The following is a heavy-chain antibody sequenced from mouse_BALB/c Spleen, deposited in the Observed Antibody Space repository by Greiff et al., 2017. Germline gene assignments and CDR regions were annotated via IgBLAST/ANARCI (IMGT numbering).Heavy chain of an antibody. CDR1: GYAFTNYL. J-gene: IGHJ4*01. CDR2: INPGSGGT. Sequence: VQLQQSGAELVRPGTSVKVSCKASGYAFTNYLIEWVKQRPGQGLEWIGVINPGSGGTNYNEKFKGKATLTADKSSSTAYMQLSSLTSDDSAVYFCARSGRLLAMDYWGQGTSVTVSS. CDR3: ARSGRLLAMDY. V-gene: IGHV1-54*01. D-gene: IGHD3-2*02.